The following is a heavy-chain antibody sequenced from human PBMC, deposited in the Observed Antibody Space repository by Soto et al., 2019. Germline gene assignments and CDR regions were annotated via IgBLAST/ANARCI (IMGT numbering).Heavy chain of an antibody. Sequence: SVKVSCKASGGTFSSYAISWVRQAPGQGLEWMGGIIPIFGTANYAQKFQGRVTITADESTSTAYMELSSLRSEDTAVYYCARSLYYDFWSGYYTGIGGPYYYYCIDVWGQGTTVTVSS. CDR1: GGTFSSYA. D-gene: IGHD3-3*01. CDR3: ARSLYYDFWSGYYTGIGGPYYYYCIDV. V-gene: IGHV1-69*13. J-gene: IGHJ6*02. CDR2: IIPIFGTA.